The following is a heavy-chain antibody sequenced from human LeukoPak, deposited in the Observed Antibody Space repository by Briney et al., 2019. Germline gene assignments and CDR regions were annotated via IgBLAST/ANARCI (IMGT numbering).Heavy chain of an antibody. V-gene: IGHV4-39*01. J-gene: IGHJ4*02. D-gene: IGHD4-23*01. CDR2: IYYSGST. CDR1: GGSITSSSYY. Sequence: SETLSLTCTVSGGSITSSSYYWGWIRQPPGNRLEWIGSIYYSGSTYYNPSLKSRVTISVDTSKNQFYLTVNSVTAADTALYYCARHPGYGGMNEWGQGTLVTVSS. CDR3: ARHPGYGGMNE.